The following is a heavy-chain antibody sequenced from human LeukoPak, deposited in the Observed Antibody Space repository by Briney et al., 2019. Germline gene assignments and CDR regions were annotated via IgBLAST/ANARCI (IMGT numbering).Heavy chain of an antibody. D-gene: IGHD3-10*01. CDR1: GFTFSSYG. J-gene: IGHJ6*04. CDR2: ISYDGSNK. Sequence: GRSLRLSCAVSGFTFSSYGMHWVRQAPGKGLEWVAVISYDGSNKYYADSVKGRFTISRDNSKNTLYLQMNSLRAEDTAVYYCAKPYLHSMVRGYYYYGMDVWGKGTTVTVSS. V-gene: IGHV3-30*18. CDR3: AKPYLHSMVRGYYYYGMDV.